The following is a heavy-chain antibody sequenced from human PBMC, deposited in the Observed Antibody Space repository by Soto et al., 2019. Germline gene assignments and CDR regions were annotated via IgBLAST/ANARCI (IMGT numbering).Heavy chain of an antibody. J-gene: IGHJ6*02. CDR1: GDSVSSNSAA. V-gene: IGHV6-1*01. CDR3: ARGAYHSSSWSRDYYGMDV. CDR2: TYYRSKWYN. Sequence: SQTLSLTCAISGDSVSSNSAAWNWIRQSPSRGLEWLGRTYYRSKWYNDYAVSVKSRITINPDTSKNQFSLQLNSVTPEDTAVYYCARGAYHSSSWSRDYYGMDVWGQGTTVTVSS. D-gene: IGHD6-13*01.